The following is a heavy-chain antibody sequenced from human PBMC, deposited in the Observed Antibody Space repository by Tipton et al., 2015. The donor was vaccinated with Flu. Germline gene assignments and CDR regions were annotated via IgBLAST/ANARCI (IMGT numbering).Heavy chain of an antibody. CDR2: IYPSGGGT. J-gene: IGHJ6*03. D-gene: IGHD3-10*01. CDR3: ARDRSPGLERLDYYYLDV. CDR1: GYTLTTYN. Sequence: QSGAEVKKPGASVKVSCKASGYTLTTYNMHWVRQAPGQGLEWMGIIYPSGGGTRYAQNLQGRVTMTRDRSTSTAYMELSGLRSDDTAVYYCARDRSPGLERLDYYYLDVWGKGTTVIASS. V-gene: IGHV1-46*04.